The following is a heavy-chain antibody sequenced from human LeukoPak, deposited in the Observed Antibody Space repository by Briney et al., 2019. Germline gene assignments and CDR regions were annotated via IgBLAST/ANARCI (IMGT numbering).Heavy chain of an antibody. CDR1: GGSISSSSYY. CDR3: ARLSPPDFWSGYYTNYGMDV. D-gene: IGHD3-3*01. Sequence: SDTLSLTCTVSGGSISSSSYYWGWIRQPPGKGLEWIGSIYYSGSTYYNPSLKSRVTISVDTSKNQFSLKLSSVTAADTAVYYCARLSPPDFWSGYYTNYGMDVWGQGTTVTVSS. V-gene: IGHV4-39*01. CDR2: IYYSGST. J-gene: IGHJ6*02.